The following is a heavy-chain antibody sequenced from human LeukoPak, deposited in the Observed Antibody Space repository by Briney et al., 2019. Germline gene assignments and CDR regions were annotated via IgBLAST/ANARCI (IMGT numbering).Heavy chain of an antibody. CDR2: VNCDNENT. Sequence: ASVKVSCKTSGYTFTSFDINWVRHTTGHGPEWMGWVNCDNENTRYARKFQGRVAITRDTSTSTVYLELNNLSSDDTAMYYCTRGPFLNGNAYNWLDPWGQGTLVTVSS. J-gene: IGHJ5*02. CDR3: TRGPFLNGNAYNWLDP. CDR1: GYTFTSFD. V-gene: IGHV1-8*03. D-gene: IGHD1-20*01.